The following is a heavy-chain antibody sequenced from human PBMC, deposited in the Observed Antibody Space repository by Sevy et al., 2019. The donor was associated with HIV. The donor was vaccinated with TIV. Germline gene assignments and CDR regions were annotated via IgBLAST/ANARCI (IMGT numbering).Heavy chain of an antibody. CDR3: AKDRPDYDFWSGYYTFDYYYYGMDV. J-gene: IGHJ6*02. Sequence: GGSLRLSCAASGFTFSSYAMSWVRQAPGKGLEWVSAISGSGGSTYYADSVKGRFTISRDNSKNTLYLQMNSLGVEDTAVYYCAKDRPDYDFWSGYYTFDYYYYGMDVWGQGTTVTVSS. CDR2: ISGSGGST. CDR1: GFTFSSYA. V-gene: IGHV3-23*01. D-gene: IGHD3-3*01.